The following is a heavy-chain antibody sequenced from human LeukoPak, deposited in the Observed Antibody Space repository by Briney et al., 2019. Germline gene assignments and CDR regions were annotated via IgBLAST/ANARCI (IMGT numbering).Heavy chain of an antibody. CDR3: ARDRYGDYGDWYFDL. D-gene: IGHD4-17*01. CDR2: INPYSGGT. V-gene: IGHV1-2*02. CDR1: GYTFTGYY. J-gene: IGHJ2*01. Sequence: ASVKVSCKASGYTFTGYYMHWVRQAPGQGLEWMGWINPYSGGTNYAQKFQGRVTMTRDTSISTAYMELSRLRSDDTAVYYCARDRYGDYGDWYFDLWGRGTLVTVSS.